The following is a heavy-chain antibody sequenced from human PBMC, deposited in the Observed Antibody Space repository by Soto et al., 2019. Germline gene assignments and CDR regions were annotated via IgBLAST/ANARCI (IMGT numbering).Heavy chain of an antibody. CDR1: GGTFSSYS. CDR3: AAGQSYYDSSHPIDY. V-gene: IGHV1-69*06. D-gene: IGHD3-22*01. Sequence: SVKVSCKASGGTFSSYSISWVRQAPGQGLEWMGIIIPIFGTANYAQKFQGRVTITADKSTSTAYMELSSLRSEDTAVYYCAAGQSYYDSSHPIDYWGQGTLVTVSS. CDR2: IIPIFGTA. J-gene: IGHJ4*02.